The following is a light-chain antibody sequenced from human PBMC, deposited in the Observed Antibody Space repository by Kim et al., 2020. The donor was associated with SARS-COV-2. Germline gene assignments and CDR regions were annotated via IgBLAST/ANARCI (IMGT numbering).Light chain of an antibody. CDR3: SSYTSSSTLVV. CDR2: DVS. J-gene: IGLJ2*01. CDR1: TRDVGGYNY. V-gene: IGLV2-14*03. Sequence: SITIGYTRTTRDVGGYNYVPLYQQHPGKAPKPRIYDVSNRPSGVSHRFSGSKSGNTASLTISGLQAEDEADYYCSSYTSSSTLVVFGGGTQLTVL.